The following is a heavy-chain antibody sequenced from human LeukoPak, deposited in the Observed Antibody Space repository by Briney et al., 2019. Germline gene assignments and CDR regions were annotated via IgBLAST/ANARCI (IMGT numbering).Heavy chain of an antibody. V-gene: IGHV4-59*08. D-gene: IGHD5-12*01. Sequence: SETLSLTCTVSGGSITTYYWSWIRLPPGKGLEWIAFIYYGGSTNYNPSLKSRVAISLDTSKNQFSLRLTSVTAADTAVYYCARHVIYSGVYSYWFDPWGLGTLVTVSS. CDR1: GGSITTYY. J-gene: IGHJ5*02. CDR3: ARHVIYSGVYSYWFDP. CDR2: IYYGGST.